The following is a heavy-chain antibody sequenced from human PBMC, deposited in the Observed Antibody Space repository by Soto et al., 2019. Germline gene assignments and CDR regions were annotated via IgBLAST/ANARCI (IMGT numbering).Heavy chain of an antibody. J-gene: IGHJ3*02. V-gene: IGHV1-8*01. D-gene: IGHD6-19*01. CDR1: GYTFTSYD. Sequence: QVQLVQSGAEVKKPGASVKVSCKASGYTFTSYDINWVRQATGQGLEWMGWMNPNSGNTGYAQKFQGRVTMTRNTSISTAYMELSSLRSEDTAVYYCARGSPHSSGWYDAFDIWGQGTMVTVSS. CDR2: MNPNSGNT. CDR3: ARGSPHSSGWYDAFDI.